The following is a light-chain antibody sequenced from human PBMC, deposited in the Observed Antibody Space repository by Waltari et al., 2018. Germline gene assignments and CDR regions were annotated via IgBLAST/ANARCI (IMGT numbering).Light chain of an antibody. CDR2: EVT. J-gene: IGLJ1*01. CDR3: SSYTSSTTYV. Sequence: QSALTQPASVSGSPGQSITISCTGTSSDVGGYNYVSWYQQYPGKAPKLMIYEVTYRPSGVSTRFSGSKSGNTASLTISGLQAEDEADYYCSSYTSSTTYVFGTGTKVTVL. CDR1: SSDVGGYNY. V-gene: IGLV2-14*01.